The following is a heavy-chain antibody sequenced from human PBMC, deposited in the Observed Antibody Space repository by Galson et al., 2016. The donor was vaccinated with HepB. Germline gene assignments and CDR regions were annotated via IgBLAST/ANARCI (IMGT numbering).Heavy chain of an antibody. D-gene: IGHD2-8*02. Sequence: SVKVSCKASGYRFFTYGISWVRQAPGQGLEWLGWLSANRGNTIYAQKFQDRVTMTRDTSASTVYMDLRSLRSDDTAVYYCARDVQVRFDYWGQGTLVTVSS. CDR1: GYRFFTYG. CDR3: ARDVQVRFDY. J-gene: IGHJ4*02. CDR2: LSANRGNT. V-gene: IGHV1-18*04.